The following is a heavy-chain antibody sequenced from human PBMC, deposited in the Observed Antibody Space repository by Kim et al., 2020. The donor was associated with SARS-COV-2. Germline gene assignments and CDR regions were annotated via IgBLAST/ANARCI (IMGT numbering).Heavy chain of an antibody. CDR2: T. CDR3: ASLREIVVARY. V-gene: IGHV4-39*01. Sequence: TYYNPSLKSRVTISVDTSKNQFSLKLSSVTAADTAVYYCASLREIVVARYWGQGTLVTVSS. J-gene: IGHJ4*02. D-gene: IGHD3-22*01.